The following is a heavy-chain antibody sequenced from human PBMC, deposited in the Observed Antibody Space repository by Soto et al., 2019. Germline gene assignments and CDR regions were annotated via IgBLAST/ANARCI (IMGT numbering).Heavy chain of an antibody. Sequence: QVQLVESGGGVVQPGRSLRLSCAASGFTFSRYGMHWVRQAPGKGLEWVAVISYDGSNKHYADSVKGRFTISRDNSKNTLYLHLSGLRPGDTAAYYCAREGLRYFDLWGRGTLVTVSS. CDR3: AREGLRYFDL. CDR1: GFTFSRYG. V-gene: IGHV3-30*03. J-gene: IGHJ2*01. CDR2: ISYDGSNK.